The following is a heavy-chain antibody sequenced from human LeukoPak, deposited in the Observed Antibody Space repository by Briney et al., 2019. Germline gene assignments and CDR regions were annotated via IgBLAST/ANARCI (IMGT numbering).Heavy chain of an antibody. D-gene: IGHD5-18*01. J-gene: IGHJ4*02. CDR2: ISSSSSYI. Sequence: GGSLRLSCEASGFTFSSYSMNWVRQAPGQGLEWVSSISSSSSYIYYADSLKGRFTISRDNAKNSLSLQMNSLRAEDTAVYYCTRVPYSYGFSSDYWGQGTLVTVSS. CDR3: TRVPYSYGFSSDY. CDR1: GFTFSSYS. V-gene: IGHV3-21*01.